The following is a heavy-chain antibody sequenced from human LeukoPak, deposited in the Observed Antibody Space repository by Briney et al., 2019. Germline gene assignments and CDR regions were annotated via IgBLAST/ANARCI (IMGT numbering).Heavy chain of an antibody. CDR1: GGSISSGSYY. Sequence: ASQTLSLTCTVSGGSISSGSYYWSWIRQPAGKGLEWIGRIYTSGSTNYNPSLKSRVTISVDTSKNQFSLKLRSVTAADTAVYYCARHAITMVRGVIANNWFDPWGQGTLVTVSS. CDR2: IYTSGST. D-gene: IGHD3-10*01. V-gene: IGHV4-61*02. J-gene: IGHJ5*02. CDR3: ARHAITMVRGVIANNWFDP.